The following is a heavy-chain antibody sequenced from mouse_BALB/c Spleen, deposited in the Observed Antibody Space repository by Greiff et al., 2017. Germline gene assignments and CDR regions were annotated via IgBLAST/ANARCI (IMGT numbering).Heavy chain of an antibody. D-gene: IGHD2-1*01. V-gene: IGHV1-82*01. CDR2: IYPGDGDT. Sequence: VQLQQSGPELVKPGASVKISCKASGYAFSSSWMNWVKQRPGQGLEWIGRIYPGDGDTNYNGKFKGKATLTADKSSSTAYMQLSSLTSVDSAVYFCARGYYGNYDYFDYWGQGTTLTVSS. J-gene: IGHJ2*01. CDR1: GYAFSSSW. CDR3: ARGYYGNYDYFDY.